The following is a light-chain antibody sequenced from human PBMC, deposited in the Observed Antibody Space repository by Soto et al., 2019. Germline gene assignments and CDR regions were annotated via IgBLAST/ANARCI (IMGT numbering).Light chain of an antibody. V-gene: IGKV1-39*01. CDR1: QTIHNY. CDR2: AAS. Sequence: DIQLTQSPSSLSGSVGDRVTITCRASQTIHNYLNWYQQIPGKAPKLLIYAASNLLGGVPSRFSGGGSGTDFTLTINSLQPEDFATYYCQESFSPLYTFGQGTILDI. J-gene: IGKJ2*01. CDR3: QESFSPLYT.